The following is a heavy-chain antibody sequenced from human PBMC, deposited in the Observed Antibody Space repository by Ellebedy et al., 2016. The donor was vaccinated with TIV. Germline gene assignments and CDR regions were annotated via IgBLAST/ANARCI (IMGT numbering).Heavy chain of an antibody. CDR1: GYTFTSYA. D-gene: IGHD4-17*01. V-gene: IGHV1-3*01. CDR3: ARVSYGDYPLYFDY. Sequence: ASVKVSCKASGYTFTSYAMHWVRQAPGQRLEWMGWINAGNGNTKYSQKFQGRVTITRDTSASTAYMELSSLRSEDTAVYYCARVSYGDYPLYFDYWGQGTLVTVSA. J-gene: IGHJ4*02. CDR2: INAGNGNT.